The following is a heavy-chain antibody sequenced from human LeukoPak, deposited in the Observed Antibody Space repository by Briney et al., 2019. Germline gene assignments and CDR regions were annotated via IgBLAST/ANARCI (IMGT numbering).Heavy chain of an antibody. Sequence: ASVKVSCKVSGYTLTVLSMHWVRQAPGKGLEWMGGFDPEDGETIYAQKFQGRVTMTEDTSTDTAYMELSSLRSEDTAVYYCATAAYCSSTSCYVPRWFDPWGQGTLVTVSS. CDR1: GYTLTVLS. CDR2: FDPEDGET. D-gene: IGHD2-2*01. V-gene: IGHV1-24*01. CDR3: ATAAYCSSTSCYVPRWFDP. J-gene: IGHJ5*02.